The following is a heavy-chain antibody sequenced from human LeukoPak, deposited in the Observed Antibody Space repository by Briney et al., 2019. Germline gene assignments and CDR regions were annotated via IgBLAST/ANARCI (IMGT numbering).Heavy chain of an antibody. CDR2: INAGNGNT. CDR1: GYTFTSYA. D-gene: IGHD4-17*01. Sequence: ASVKVSCKASGYTFTSYAMHWVRQAPGQRLEWMGWINAGNGNTKYSQKFQGRVTMTRNTSISTAYMELSSLRSEDTAVYYCARGHPDYGDYALNYWGQGTLVTVSS. J-gene: IGHJ4*02. CDR3: ARGHPDYGDYALNY. V-gene: IGHV1-3*01.